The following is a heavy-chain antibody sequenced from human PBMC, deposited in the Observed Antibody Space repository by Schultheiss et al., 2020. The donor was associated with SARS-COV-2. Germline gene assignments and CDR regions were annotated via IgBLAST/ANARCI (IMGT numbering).Heavy chain of an antibody. CDR1: DVSFTGYY. D-gene: IGHD6-6*01. Sequence: SETLSLTCAAYDVSFTGYYWSWIRQPPGKGLEWIGEIDHSGSTNYNPSLKSRVTISVDTSKNQFSLKLSSMTAADTAVYYCARKVRTIAARPRPFDYWGQGTLVTVSS. CDR2: IDHSGST. J-gene: IGHJ4*02. V-gene: IGHV4-34*01. CDR3: ARKVRTIAARPRPFDY.